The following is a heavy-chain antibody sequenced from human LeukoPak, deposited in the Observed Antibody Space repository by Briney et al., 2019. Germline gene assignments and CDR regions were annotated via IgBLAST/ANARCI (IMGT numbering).Heavy chain of an antibody. CDR1: GFTFSNYG. CDR2: ISYDGSNK. V-gene: IGHV3-30*03. D-gene: IGHD5-12*01. J-gene: IGHJ6*02. Sequence: GGSLRLSCAASGFTFSNYGMHWVRQAPGKGLEWVAVISYDGSNKYYADSVKGRFTISRDNSKNTLYLQMNSLRAEDTAVYCCARRYVRLLDYYNGMDVWGQGTKVTVSS. CDR3: ARRYVRLLDYYNGMDV.